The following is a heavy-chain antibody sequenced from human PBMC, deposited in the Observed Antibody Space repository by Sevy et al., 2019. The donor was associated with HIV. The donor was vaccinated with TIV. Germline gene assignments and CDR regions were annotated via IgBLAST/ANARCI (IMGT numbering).Heavy chain of an antibody. CDR2: IYYSGST. CDR3: ARYTSSSYWFFDL. J-gene: IGHJ2*01. D-gene: IGHD6-6*01. V-gene: IGHV4-59*11. CDR1: GGSINTHY. Sequence: SCTVSGGSINTHYWSWIRQSPGKGLEWIGYIYYSGSTNYNPSLKSRVTISLDTTNNQFSLRVTSVTAADTAVYYCARYTSSSYWFFDLWGRGTQVTVSS.